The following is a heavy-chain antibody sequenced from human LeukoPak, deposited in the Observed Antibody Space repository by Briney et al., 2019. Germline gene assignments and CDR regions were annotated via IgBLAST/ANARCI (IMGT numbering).Heavy chain of an antibody. CDR1: GFTFSSYA. V-gene: IGHV3-23*01. CDR2: IRDSGGST. J-gene: IGHJ5*02. Sequence: GGSLRLSCAASGFTFSSYAMSWVRQAPGKGLEWVSAIRDSGGSTYYADSVKRRLTISRDNYKNTLYLQMNSLRAEDTAVYYCAKAAVLRFVERSPWSFGFDAWGQGTLVTVSS. D-gene: IGHD3-3*01. CDR3: AKAAVLRFVERSPWSFGFDA.